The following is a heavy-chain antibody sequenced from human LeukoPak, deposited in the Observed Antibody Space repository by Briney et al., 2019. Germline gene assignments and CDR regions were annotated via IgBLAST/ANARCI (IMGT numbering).Heavy chain of an antibody. V-gene: IGHV4-4*07. Sequence: SETLSLTCSVSGGSISSYYWSWIRQPAGKGLEWIGRIYTSGSTNYNPSLKSRVTMSVDTSKNQFSLKLSSVTAADTTVYYCARGPDDFSSGPRGYFQHWGQGTLVTVYS. J-gene: IGHJ1*01. CDR2: IYTSGST. CDR1: GGSISSYY. D-gene: IGHD3-3*01. CDR3: ARGPDDFSSGPRGYFQH.